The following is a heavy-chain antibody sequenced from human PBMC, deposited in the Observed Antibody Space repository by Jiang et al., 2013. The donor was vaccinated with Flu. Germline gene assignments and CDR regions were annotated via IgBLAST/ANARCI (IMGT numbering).Heavy chain of an antibody. V-gene: IGHV6-1*01. CDR3: ARDRYNSGWYWGGIDY. D-gene: IGHD6-19*01. Sequence: AISGDSVSSNSAAWNWIRQSPSRGLEWLGRTYYRSKWYNDYAVSVKSRITINPDTSKNQFSLQLNSVTPEDTAVYYCARDRYNSGWYWGGIDYWGQGTLVTVSS. CDR1: GDSVSSNSAA. J-gene: IGHJ4*02. CDR2: TYYRSKWYN.